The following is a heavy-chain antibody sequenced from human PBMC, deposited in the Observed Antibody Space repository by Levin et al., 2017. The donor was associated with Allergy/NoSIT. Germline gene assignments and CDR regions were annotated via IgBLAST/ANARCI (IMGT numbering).Heavy chain of an antibody. CDR2: ISSNSDSI. Sequence: GGSLRLSCVASGFTFADYAMHWVRQVPGKGPDWVSGISSNSDSIVYADSVKGRFTISRDNAKNSLYLQMNSLRTEDTALYYCAKSPTSRIEYYFDNWGQGTLVTVSS. D-gene: IGHD2-2*01. CDR1: GFTFADYA. J-gene: IGHJ4*02. CDR3: AKSPTSRIEYYFDN. V-gene: IGHV3-9*01.